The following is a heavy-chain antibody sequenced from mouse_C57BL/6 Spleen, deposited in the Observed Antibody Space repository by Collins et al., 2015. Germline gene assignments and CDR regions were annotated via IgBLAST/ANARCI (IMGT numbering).Heavy chain of an antibody. CDR1: GYSITSDYA. CDR2: ISYSGST. D-gene: IGHD1-2*01. CDR3: ARNSLLRLGFAY. V-gene: IGHV3-2*02. Sequence: DVQLQESGPGLVKPSQSLSLTCTVTGYSITSDYAWNWIRQFPGNKLEWMGYISYSGSTSYNPSLKSRISITRDTSKNQFFLQLNSVTTEDTATYYCARNSLLRLGFAYWGQGTLVTVSA. J-gene: IGHJ3*01.